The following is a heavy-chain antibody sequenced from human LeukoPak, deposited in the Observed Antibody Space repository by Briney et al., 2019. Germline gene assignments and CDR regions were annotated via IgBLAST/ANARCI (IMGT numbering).Heavy chain of an antibody. J-gene: IGHJ4*01. CDR3: ATIKRGSIYGYFDF. V-gene: IGHV4-59*11. D-gene: IGHD5-18*01. Sequence: PSETLSLTCTVFGGSISSHYWTWIRQPPGETLEWIGYVFDTGRTKDNPSLKSRLTLSADTSKNQLSLRLSSVTAADTAVYYCATIKRGSIYGYFDFWGRGTLVTASS. CDR2: VFDTGRT. CDR1: GGSISSHY.